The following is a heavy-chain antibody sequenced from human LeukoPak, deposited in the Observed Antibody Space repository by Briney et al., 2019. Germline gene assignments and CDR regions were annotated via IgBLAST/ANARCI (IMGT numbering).Heavy chain of an antibody. J-gene: IGHJ4*02. V-gene: IGHV1-69*05. CDR1: GGTFSSYA. CDR3: ARSPVAGTTLVPDY. Sequence: SVKGSCKASGGTFSSYAISWGRQAPGQRVEGMGGIIPIFGTANYAQKFQGRVTITTDESTSTAYMELSSLRSEDTAVYYCARSPVAGTTLVPDYWGQGTLVTVSS. CDR2: IIPIFGTA. D-gene: IGHD1-7*01.